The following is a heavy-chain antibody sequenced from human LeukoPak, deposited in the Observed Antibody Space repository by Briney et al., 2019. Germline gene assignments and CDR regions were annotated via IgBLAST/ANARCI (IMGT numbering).Heavy chain of an antibody. J-gene: IGHJ5*02. D-gene: IGHD5-24*01. CDR3: ARDGAMRATRGLFDP. V-gene: IGHV3-74*01. CDR1: GFTFSSYW. CDR2: INSDGSST. Sequence: GGSLRLSCAASGFTFSSYWMHWVRQAPGKGLVWVSRINSDGSSTSYADSVKGRFTISRDNAKNTLYLQMNSLRAEDTAVYYCARDGAMRATRGLFDPWGQGTLVTVSS.